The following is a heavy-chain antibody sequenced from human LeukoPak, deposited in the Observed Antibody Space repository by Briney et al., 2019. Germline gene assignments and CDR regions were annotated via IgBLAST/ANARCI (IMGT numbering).Heavy chain of an antibody. Sequence: GGSLRLSCAASGFTFSSYAMSWVRQAPGKGLEWVSAISGSGGSTYYADSVKGRFTISRGNSKNTLYLQMNSLRAEDTAVYYCAKDQAIRYFDWLLFMPFDYWGQGTLVTVSS. CDR3: AKDQAIRYFDWLLFMPFDY. D-gene: IGHD3-9*01. J-gene: IGHJ4*02. V-gene: IGHV3-23*01. CDR2: ISGSGGST. CDR1: GFTFSSYA.